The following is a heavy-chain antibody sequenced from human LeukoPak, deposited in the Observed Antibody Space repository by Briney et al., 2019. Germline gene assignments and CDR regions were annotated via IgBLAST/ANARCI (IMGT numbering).Heavy chain of an antibody. CDR3: ARGRDYYDSSGYADY. CDR2: ISSSSSYI. J-gene: IGHJ4*02. CDR1: GFTVSSNY. V-gene: IGHV3-21*01. D-gene: IGHD3-22*01. Sequence: GGSLRLSCAASGFTVSSNYMSWVRQAPGKGLEWVSSISSSSSYIYYADSVKGRFTISRDNAKNSLYLQMNSLRAEDTAVYYCARGRDYYDSSGYADYWGQGTLVTVSS.